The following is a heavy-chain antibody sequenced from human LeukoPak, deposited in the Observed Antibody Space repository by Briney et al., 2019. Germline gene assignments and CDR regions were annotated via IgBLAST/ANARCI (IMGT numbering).Heavy chain of an antibody. CDR1: GFTFSNYA. Sequence: GGSLRLSCAASGFTFSNYAMSWVRQTPGKGLEWVSAISGSSAGTYYADSVKGRFTISRDNSKNSLYLQMNSLRAEDTAIYYCARDSPDYGGKGFDYWGQGTLVTVSS. V-gene: IGHV3-23*01. D-gene: IGHD4-23*01. CDR2: ISGSSAGT. CDR3: ARDSPDYGGKGFDY. J-gene: IGHJ4*02.